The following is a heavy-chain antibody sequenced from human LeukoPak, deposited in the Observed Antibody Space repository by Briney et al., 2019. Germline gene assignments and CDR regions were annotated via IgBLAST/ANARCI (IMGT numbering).Heavy chain of an antibody. J-gene: IGHJ3*02. CDR2: IYYIGSP. Sequence: SETLSLTCTVSGGAINSYHWTWIRQPPGKGLEWIASIYYIGSPKYNPSLESRVTISVDTSKNQFSLKLSSVTAADTAVYYCARGATIFGVVIFYDAFDIWGQGTMVTVSS. CDR1: GGAINSYH. CDR3: ARGATIFGVVIFYDAFDI. D-gene: IGHD3-3*01. V-gene: IGHV4-59*12.